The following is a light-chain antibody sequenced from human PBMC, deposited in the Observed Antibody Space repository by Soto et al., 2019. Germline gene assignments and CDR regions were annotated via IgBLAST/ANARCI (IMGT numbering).Light chain of an antibody. CDR1: QTVTRSY. CDR2: GAS. Sequence: EIVLTQSPGTMSLSPGERVTLSCRASQTVTRSYFAWYQQKPGQAPRLLIYGASIRATGIPDRFSGSGSGTDFTLTISRLEPEDFAVYYCQQYGTSPRTFGQGTKVAIK. CDR3: QQYGTSPRT. V-gene: IGKV3-20*01. J-gene: IGKJ1*01.